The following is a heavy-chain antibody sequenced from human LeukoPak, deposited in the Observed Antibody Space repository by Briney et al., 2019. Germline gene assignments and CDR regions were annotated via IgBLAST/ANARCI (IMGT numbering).Heavy chain of an antibody. CDR2: ISSSGGTI. D-gene: IGHD3-3*01. CDR3: ARDVLRFLL. V-gene: IGHV3-48*03. J-gene: IGHJ6*02. CDR1: GFTFSSYQ. Sequence: PGGSLRLSCAASGFTFSSYQMNWVRQAPGKGLEWISYISSSGGTIYYADSVKGRFTISRDNAKNSLYLQMNSLRAEDTAVYYCARDVLRFLLWGQGTTVSVS.